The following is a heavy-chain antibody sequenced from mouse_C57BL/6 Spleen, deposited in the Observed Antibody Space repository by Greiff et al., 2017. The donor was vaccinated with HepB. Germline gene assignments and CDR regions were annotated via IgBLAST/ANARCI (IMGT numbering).Heavy chain of an antibody. CDR3: AREEGGYYSWFAY. D-gene: IGHD2-3*01. Sequence: VQLQQSGAELVKPGASVKMSCKASGYTFTSYWITWVKQRPGQGLEWIGDIYPGSGSTNYNEKFKSKATLTVDTSSSTAYMQLSSLTSEDSAVYDCAREEGGYYSWFAYWGQGTLVTVSA. J-gene: IGHJ3*01. CDR2: IYPGSGST. CDR1: GYTFTSYW. V-gene: IGHV1-55*01.